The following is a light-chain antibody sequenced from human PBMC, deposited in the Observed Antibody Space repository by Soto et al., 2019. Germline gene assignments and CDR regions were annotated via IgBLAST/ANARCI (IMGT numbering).Light chain of an antibody. Sequence: ENVLTQSPGTLSLSPGERATLSCRASQSVSSNHLAWYQQKRGQPPRLLIYGASSRATGTPGRFSGSGSGTDFTLTITRLEPEDFAVYYCQQYGSSPQTFRQGTKVDIK. CDR1: QSVSSNH. V-gene: IGKV3-20*01. CDR2: GAS. CDR3: QQYGSSPQT. J-gene: IGKJ1*01.